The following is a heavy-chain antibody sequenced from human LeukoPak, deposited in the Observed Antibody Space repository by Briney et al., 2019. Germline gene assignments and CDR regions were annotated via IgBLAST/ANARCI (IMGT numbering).Heavy chain of an antibody. CDR2: IYYTGIT. J-gene: IGHJ4*02. Sequence: PSETLSLTCSVSGASISPYYWTWIRQPPGRGLEWIGYIYYTGITTYNSSLKSRVTMSVDTATNQFTLELSSVTAADTAVYYCARGTKTGNTGYDWSYWGQGSLVTVSS. V-gene: IGHV4-59*01. D-gene: IGHD5-12*01. CDR1: GASISPYY. CDR3: ARGTKTGNTGYDWSY.